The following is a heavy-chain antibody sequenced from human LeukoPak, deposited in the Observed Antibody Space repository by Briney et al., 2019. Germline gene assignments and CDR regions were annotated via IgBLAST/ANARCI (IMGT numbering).Heavy chain of an antibody. CDR3: ARERSKDYDFWSGYYPVDY. Sequence: GGSLRLSCAASGFTFSDYYMSWIRQAPGKGLEWVSYISSSGSTIYYADSVKGRFTISRDNAKNSPYLQMNSLRAEDTAVYYCARERSKDYDFWSGYYPVDYWGQGTLVTVSS. J-gene: IGHJ4*02. V-gene: IGHV3-11*04. CDR2: ISSSGSTI. D-gene: IGHD3-3*01. CDR1: GFTFSDYY.